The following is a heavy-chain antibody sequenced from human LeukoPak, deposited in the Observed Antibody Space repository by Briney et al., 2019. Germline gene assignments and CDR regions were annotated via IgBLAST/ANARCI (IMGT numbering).Heavy chain of an antibody. D-gene: IGHD1-26*01. CDR1: GGSISSYY. Sequence: PSETLSLTCIVSGGSISSYYWSWIRQPPGKGLEWIGYIYYSGSTNYNPSLKSRVTISVDTSKNQFSLKLSSVTAADTAVYYCARDLYSGSDVLGYWGQGTLVTVSS. J-gene: IGHJ4*02. CDR2: IYYSGST. CDR3: ARDLYSGSDVLGY. V-gene: IGHV4-59*01.